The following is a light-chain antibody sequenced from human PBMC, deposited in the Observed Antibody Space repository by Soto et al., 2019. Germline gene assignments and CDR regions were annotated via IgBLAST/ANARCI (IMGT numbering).Light chain of an antibody. J-gene: IGLJ1*01. CDR2: DVS. CDR1: SSDVGSYNR. V-gene: IGLV2-18*02. CDR3: TSYTNTSTYV. Sequence: QSVLTQPPSVSGSPGQSVAISCTGTSSDVGSYNRVSWYQQPPGTAPKLMIYDVSNRPSGVPDRFSGSKSGNTASLTISGLQAVDEADYYCTSYTNTSTYVFGTGTKVTIL.